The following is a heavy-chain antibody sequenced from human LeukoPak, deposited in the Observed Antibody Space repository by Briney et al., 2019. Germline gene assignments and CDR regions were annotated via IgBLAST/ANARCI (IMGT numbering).Heavy chain of an antibody. D-gene: IGHD2-21*02. J-gene: IGHJ3*02. CDR2: ISSDGSDK. V-gene: IGHV3-30-3*01. CDR3: AREGTARDAFDI. Sequence: TGGSLRLSCAASGFTFSYYAMHWVRQAPGKGLEWVAFISSDGSDKYYADSMKGRFTISRDNSKNTLYLQMTSLRSEDTAMYYCAREGTARDAFDIWGQGTMVTVSS. CDR1: GFTFSYYA.